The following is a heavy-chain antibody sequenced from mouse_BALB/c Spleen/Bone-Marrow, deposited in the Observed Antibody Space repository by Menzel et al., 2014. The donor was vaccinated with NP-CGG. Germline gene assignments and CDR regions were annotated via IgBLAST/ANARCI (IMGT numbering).Heavy chain of an antibody. CDR1: GYTFSTYW. CDR3: ARLITTGGFAY. CDR2: ILPGSGTT. J-gene: IGHJ3*01. D-gene: IGHD2-4*01. Sequence: QVQQQQSGAELMKPGASVKISCKATGYTFSTYWIEWVKQRPGHGLEWIGEILPGSGTTNYNEKFKGKATFTADTSSNTAYMQLSSLTSEDSAVYYCARLITTGGFAYWGQGTLVTVSA. V-gene: IGHV1-9*01.